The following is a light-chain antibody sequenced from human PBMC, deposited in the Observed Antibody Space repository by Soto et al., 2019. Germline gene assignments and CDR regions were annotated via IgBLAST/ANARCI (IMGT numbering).Light chain of an antibody. J-gene: IGLJ3*02. Sequence: QAVVTQEPSLTVSPGGAVTLTCGSSTGAVATDHFPYWFQQKPCQAPRTLIYDTNNKYSWTPARFSGSLLGDKAALTLSCAQPEDEADYYCLLTYSGARVFGVGTKLTVL. CDR2: DTN. CDR1: TGAVATDHF. CDR3: LLTYSGARV. V-gene: IGLV7-46*01.